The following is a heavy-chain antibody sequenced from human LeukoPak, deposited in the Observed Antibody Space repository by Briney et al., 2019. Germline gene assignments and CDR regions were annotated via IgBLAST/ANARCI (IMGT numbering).Heavy chain of an antibody. CDR2: IIPIFGTA. CDR1: GGTFSGYA. J-gene: IGHJ4*02. V-gene: IGHV1-69*13. D-gene: IGHD3-22*01. Sequence: ASVKVSCKASGGTFSGYAISWVRQAPGQGLEWMGGIIPIFGTANYAQKFQGRVTITADESTSTAYMELSSLRSEDTAVYYCAREGAYYDSRGYFDYWGQGTLVTVSS. CDR3: AREGAYYDSRGYFDY.